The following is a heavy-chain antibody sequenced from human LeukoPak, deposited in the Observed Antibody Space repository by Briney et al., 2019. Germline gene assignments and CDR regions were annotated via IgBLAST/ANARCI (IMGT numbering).Heavy chain of an antibody. CDR2: INHSGST. D-gene: IGHD5-12*01. V-gene: IGHV4-34*01. CDR3: ASTSRGYSGYVFDY. Sequence: SETLSLTCAVYGGSFSGYYWSWIRQPPGKGLEWIGEINHSGSTNYNPSLKSRVTISVDTSKTQFSLKLSSVTAADTAVYYCASTSRGYSGYVFDYWGQGTLVTVSS. CDR1: GGSFSGYY. J-gene: IGHJ4*02.